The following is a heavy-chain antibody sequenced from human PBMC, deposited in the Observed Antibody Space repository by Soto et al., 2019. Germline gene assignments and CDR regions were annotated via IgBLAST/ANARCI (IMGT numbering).Heavy chain of an antibody. V-gene: IGHV4-4*02. CDR3: ARVDIVVVPAAIPLYYYYYMDV. J-gene: IGHJ6*03. Sequence: SETLSLTCAVSSGSISSSNWWSWVRQPPGKGLEWIGEIYHSGSTNYNPSLKSRVTISVDKSKNQFSLKLSSVTAADTAVYYCARVDIVVVPAAIPLYYYYYMDVWGKGTTVTVSS. D-gene: IGHD2-2*02. CDR1: SGSISSSNW. CDR2: IYHSGST.